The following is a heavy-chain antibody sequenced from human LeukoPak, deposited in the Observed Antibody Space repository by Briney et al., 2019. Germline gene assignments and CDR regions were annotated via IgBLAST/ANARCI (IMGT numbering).Heavy chain of an antibody. Sequence: GGSLRLSCAASGFTFSNAWMSWVRQAPGKGLEWVGRIKSKTDGGTTDYAAPVKGRFTISRDDSKNTLYLQMNSLRAEDTAVYFCAKVGLTAKMFKGGFDYWGQGTLVTVSS. J-gene: IGHJ4*02. D-gene: IGHD7-27*01. CDR1: GFTFSNAW. CDR3: AKVGLTAKMFKGGFDY. CDR2: IKSKTDGGTT. V-gene: IGHV3-15*01.